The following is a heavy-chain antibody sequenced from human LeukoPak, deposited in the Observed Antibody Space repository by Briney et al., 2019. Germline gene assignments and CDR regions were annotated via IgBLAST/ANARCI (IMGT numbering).Heavy chain of an antibody. CDR3: ARGRREAEENYNCTNGVCYLDY. J-gene: IGHJ4*02. V-gene: IGHV4-34*01. CDR2: INHSGST. D-gene: IGHD2-8*01. Sequence: SETLSLTCAVYGGSFSWYYWSWIRQPPGKGLEWIGVINHSGSTNYNPSLKSRVTISVDTSKNQFTLKLSSVTAADTAEYYCARGRREAEENYNCTNGVCYLDYWGQGTLVTVSS. CDR1: GGSFSWYY.